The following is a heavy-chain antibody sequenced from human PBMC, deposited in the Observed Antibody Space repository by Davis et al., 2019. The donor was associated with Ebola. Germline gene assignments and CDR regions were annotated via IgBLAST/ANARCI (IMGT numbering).Heavy chain of an antibody. CDR3: ARDRGAVGFDY. Sequence: SVKVSCKASGYTFTSYGISWVRQAPGQGLEWMGGIIPIFGTANYAQKFQGRVTITADESTSTAYMELSSLRSEDTAVYYCARDRGAVGFDYWGQGTLVTVSS. J-gene: IGHJ4*02. V-gene: IGHV1-69*13. CDR1: GYTFTSYG. CDR2: IIPIFGTA. D-gene: IGHD3-10*01.